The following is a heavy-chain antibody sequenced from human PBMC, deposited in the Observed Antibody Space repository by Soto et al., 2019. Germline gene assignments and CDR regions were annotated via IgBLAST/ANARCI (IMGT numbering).Heavy chain of an antibody. Sequence: PGGSLRLSCAASGFTFSSYWMSWVRQAPGKGLEWVANIKQDGSEKYYVDSVKGRFTISRDNAKNSLYLQMNSLRAEDTAVYYCARDRITMVRGVLGYWGQGTLVTVSS. CDR1: GFTFSSYW. J-gene: IGHJ4*02. V-gene: IGHV3-7*03. CDR2: IKQDGSEK. CDR3: ARDRITMVRGVLGY. D-gene: IGHD3-10*01.